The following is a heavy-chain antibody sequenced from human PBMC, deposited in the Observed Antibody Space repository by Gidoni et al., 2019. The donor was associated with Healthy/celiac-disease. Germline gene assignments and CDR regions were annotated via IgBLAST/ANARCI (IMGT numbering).Heavy chain of an antibody. Sequence: QLQLQESGPGLVKPSETLSLTCPVSGGSISSSSYYWGWIRQPPGKGLEWIGSIYYSGSTYYNPSLKSRVTISVDTSKNQFSLKLSSVTAADTAVYYCARLIVPAARLGWFDPWGQGTLVTVSS. J-gene: IGHJ5*02. D-gene: IGHD2-2*01. CDR2: IYYSGST. CDR1: GGSISSSSYY. V-gene: IGHV4-39*01. CDR3: ARLIVPAARLGWFDP.